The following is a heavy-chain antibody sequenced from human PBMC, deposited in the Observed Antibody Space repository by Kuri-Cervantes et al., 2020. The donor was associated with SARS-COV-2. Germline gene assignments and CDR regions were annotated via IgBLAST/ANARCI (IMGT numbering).Heavy chain of an antibody. J-gene: IGHJ5*02. D-gene: IGHD4-17*01. CDR2: IYYSGST. CDR3: ARRAVTRGLASWFDP. Sequence: SETLSLTCTVSGGSISSSSYYWGWIRQPPGKGLEWIGSIYYSGSTYYNPSLKSRVTISVDTSKNQFSLKLSSVTAADTAVYYCARRAVTRGLASWFDPWGQGTLVTVSS. V-gene: IGHV4-39*01. CDR1: GGSISSSSYY.